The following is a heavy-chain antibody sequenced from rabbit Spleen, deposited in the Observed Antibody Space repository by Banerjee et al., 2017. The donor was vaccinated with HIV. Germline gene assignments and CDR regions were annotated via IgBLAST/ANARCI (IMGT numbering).Heavy chain of an antibody. CDR1: GFSFSSSYY. V-gene: IGHV1S40*01. CDR2: MYVGGGGPT. D-gene: IGHD8-1*01. Sequence: QSLEESGGDLVKPGASLTLTCTASGFSFSSSYYMCWVRQAPGKRPEWIACMYVGGGGPTYYANWAKGRFTIAKTSSTTVTLQMTSLTAADTATYFCARDAGRGDYIDGVFNLWGPGTLVTVS. J-gene: IGHJ4*01. CDR3: ARDAGRGDYIDGVFNL.